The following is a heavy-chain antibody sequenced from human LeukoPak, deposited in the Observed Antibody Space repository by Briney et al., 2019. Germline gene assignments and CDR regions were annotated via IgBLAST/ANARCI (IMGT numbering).Heavy chain of an antibody. J-gene: IGHJ4*02. V-gene: IGHV7-4-1*02. D-gene: IGHD3-10*01. Sequence: ASVKVSCKASGYTFTSYAMNWVRQAPGQGLEWMGWINTNTGNPTYAQGFTGRFVFSLDTSVSTAYLQISSLKAEDTAVYYCARDRVLLWFGESYYFDYWGQGTLVTISS. CDR2: INTNTGNP. CDR1: GYTFTSYA. CDR3: ARDRVLLWFGESYYFDY.